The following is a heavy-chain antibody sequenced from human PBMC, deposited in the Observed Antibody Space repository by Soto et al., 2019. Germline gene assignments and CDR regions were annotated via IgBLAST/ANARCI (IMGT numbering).Heavy chain of an antibody. Sequence: SETLSLTCTVSGGSISSSSYYWGWIRQPPGKGLEWIGSIYYSGSTYYNPSLKSRVTISVDTSKNQFSLKLSSVTAADTAVYYCAANSGYDLFGTFDYWGQGTLVTVSS. CDR3: AANSGYDLFGTFDY. D-gene: IGHD5-12*01. J-gene: IGHJ4*02. CDR1: GGSISSSSYY. V-gene: IGHV4-39*01. CDR2: IYYSGST.